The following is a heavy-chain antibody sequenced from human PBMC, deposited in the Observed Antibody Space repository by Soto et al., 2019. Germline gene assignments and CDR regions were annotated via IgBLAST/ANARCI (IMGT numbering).Heavy chain of an antibody. V-gene: IGHV3-23*01. CDR1: GFTFSSYA. CDR3: AFNSGSGSYYFDY. CDR2: ISGGGETT. Sequence: EVPLLGSGGGLVQPGGSLRLSCAASGFTFSSYAMWWVRQAPGKGLECVSAISGGGETTYYADSVKGRFTISRDNSKNTLYLQMNSLRAEDTAVYYCAFNSGSGSYYFDYWGQGTLVTVSS. D-gene: IGHD3-10*01. J-gene: IGHJ4*02.